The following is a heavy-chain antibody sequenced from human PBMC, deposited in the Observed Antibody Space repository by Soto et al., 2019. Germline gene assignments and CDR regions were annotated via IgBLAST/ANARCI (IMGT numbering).Heavy chain of an antibody. Sequence: EVQLLESGGGLVQPGGSLRLSCATSGYTFNTYAMSWVRQAPGKGLEWVSGISSSGDSTYYADSVKGRFTISRDNSKNTLDLQMNSLRAEDTAVYYCGKGPYDYIWGGIGVPIDYWGQGTLVTVSS. CDR3: GKGPYDYIWGGIGVPIDY. J-gene: IGHJ4*02. V-gene: IGHV3-23*01. CDR2: ISSSGDST. CDR1: GYTFNTYA. D-gene: IGHD3-16*01.